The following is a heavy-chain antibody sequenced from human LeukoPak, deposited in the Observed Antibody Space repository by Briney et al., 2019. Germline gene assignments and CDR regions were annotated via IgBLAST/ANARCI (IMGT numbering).Heavy chain of an antibody. CDR3: ARGWSGYYYNDAFDI. CDR1: GGSISSGGYY. V-gene: IGHV4-31*03. Sequence: SETLSLTCTVSGGSISSGGYYWSWIRQHPGKGLERIGYIYYSGSTYYNPSLKSRVTISVDTSKNQFSLKLSSVTAADTAVYYCARGWSGYYYNDAFDIWGQGTMVTVSS. J-gene: IGHJ3*02. CDR2: IYYSGST. D-gene: IGHD3-22*01.